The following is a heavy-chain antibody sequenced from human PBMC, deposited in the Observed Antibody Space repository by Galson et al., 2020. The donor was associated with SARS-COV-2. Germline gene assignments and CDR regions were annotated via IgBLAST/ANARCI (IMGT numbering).Heavy chain of an antibody. Sequence: HGESLKISCKGSAYGFVSYWIAWVRQMPGKGLEWMGIIYPRDSETTYSPSFQGQVTISVDKSISTAYLEWSSLKASDSAVYYCARQSERLEFSGYEFDYWGQGTLVTVSS. J-gene: IGHJ4*02. CDR1: AYGFVSYW. CDR3: ARQSERLEFSGYEFDY. D-gene: IGHD5-12*01. CDR2: IYPRDSET. V-gene: IGHV5-51*01.